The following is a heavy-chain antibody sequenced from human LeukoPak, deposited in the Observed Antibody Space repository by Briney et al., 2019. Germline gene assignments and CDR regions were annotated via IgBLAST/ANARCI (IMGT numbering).Heavy chain of an antibody. Sequence: PSETLSLTCNVSGGSFSNYYWTWIRQPPGKGLEWPGYVYHSGSTNYNPSLKSRISISVDTPKNQFSLELISVTAADTAVYYCARGRYCSRPSCYNYFDYWGQGTLVTVSS. V-gene: IGHV4-59*01. CDR3: ARGRYCSRPSCYNYFDY. CDR2: VYHSGST. D-gene: IGHD2-2*01. J-gene: IGHJ4*02. CDR1: GGSFSNYY.